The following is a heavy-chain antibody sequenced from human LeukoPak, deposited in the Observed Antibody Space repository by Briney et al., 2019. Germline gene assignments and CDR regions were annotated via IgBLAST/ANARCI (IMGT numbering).Heavy chain of an antibody. CDR3: VRALGYCSSGSCYYYDY. Sequence: GESLKISCKGSGYRFSSYWIGWVRQMPGKGLEWMGIIYPGDSETRYSPSFQGQVTISADKSVSTAYLQWSSLKASDTAMYYCVRALGYCSSGSCYYYDYWGQGTLVTVSS. CDR2: IYPGDSET. J-gene: IGHJ4*02. CDR1: GYRFSSYW. V-gene: IGHV5-51*01. D-gene: IGHD2-15*01.